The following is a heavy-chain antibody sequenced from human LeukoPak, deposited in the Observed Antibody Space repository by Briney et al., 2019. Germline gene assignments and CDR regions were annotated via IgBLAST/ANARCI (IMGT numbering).Heavy chain of an antibody. Sequence: SETLSPTCTVSGGSISSGGYRWNWIRQHPGKGLEWIGYIYYSGSTYYDPSLKSRVTISVDTSKNQFSLKLNSVTAADTAVYYCARGGYRSDAFDIWGQGTMVTVSS. CDR1: GGSISSGGYR. J-gene: IGHJ3*02. D-gene: IGHD6-13*01. CDR3: ARGGYRSDAFDI. CDR2: IYYSGST. V-gene: IGHV4-31*03.